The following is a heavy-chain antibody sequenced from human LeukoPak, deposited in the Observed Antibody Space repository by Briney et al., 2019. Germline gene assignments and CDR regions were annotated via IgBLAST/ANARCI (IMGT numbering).Heavy chain of an antibody. V-gene: IGHV3-30*03. CDR3: ARDLSPVVRASPMGY. D-gene: IGHD3-10*01. Sequence: GGSLRLSCAASGXTFTSYGMHWVRQAPGKGLEWVALITYDGYYKYYSDSVKGRFTISSDTSKNTLYLQMNSLRAEDTAVYYCARDLSPVVRASPMGYWGQGTLVTVSS. CDR1: GXTFTSYG. J-gene: IGHJ4*02. CDR2: ITYDGYYK.